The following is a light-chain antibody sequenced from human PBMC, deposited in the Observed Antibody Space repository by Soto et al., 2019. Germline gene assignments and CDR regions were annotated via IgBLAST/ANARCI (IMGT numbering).Light chain of an antibody. CDR3: LQHNSYPQT. CDR1: QGIRDA. Sequence: DIQMTQSPSSLSASVGDRVTITCRASQGIRDALGWYQQKPGKAPKRLIYAASSLQSGVPSRFSGSGFGTVFTLTISSLQPEDFETYYCLQHNSYPQTFGQGTKVEIK. J-gene: IGKJ1*01. CDR2: AAS. V-gene: IGKV1-17*01.